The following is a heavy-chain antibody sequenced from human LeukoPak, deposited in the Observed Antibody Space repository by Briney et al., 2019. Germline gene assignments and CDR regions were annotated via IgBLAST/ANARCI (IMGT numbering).Heavy chain of an antibody. Sequence: KPGGSLRLSCAASGLSLNYDWMTWVRQAPGKGLEWVGRIKSKTDGGTTDYAAPVKGRFTISRDDSKNTLYLQMNSLKTEDTAVYYCTTTFNPYYYYYYGMDVWGKGTTVTVSS. CDR3: TTTFNPYYYYYYGMDV. CDR2: IKSKTDGGTT. D-gene: IGHD1-14*01. CDR1: GLSLNYDW. J-gene: IGHJ6*04. V-gene: IGHV3-15*01.